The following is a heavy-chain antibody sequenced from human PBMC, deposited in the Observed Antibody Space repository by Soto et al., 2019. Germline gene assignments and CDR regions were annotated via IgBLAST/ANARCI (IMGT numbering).Heavy chain of an antibody. D-gene: IGHD3-9*01. CDR1: GDSVSSNSAA. Sequence: PSQTLSLTCAISGDSVSSNSAAWNWIRQSPSRGLEWLGRTYYRSKWYNDYAVSVKSRITINPDTSKNQFSLQLNSVTPEDTAVYYCPRVYDFLTGFGPRSDVFDIWGKGTMLTVSS. V-gene: IGHV6-1*01. J-gene: IGHJ3*02. CDR3: PRVYDFLTGFGPRSDVFDI. CDR2: TYYRSKWYN.